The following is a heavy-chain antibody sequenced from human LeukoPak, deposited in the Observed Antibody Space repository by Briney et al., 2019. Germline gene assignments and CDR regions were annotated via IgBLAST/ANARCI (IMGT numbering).Heavy chain of an antibody. CDR1: GFTFSNYW. V-gene: IGHV3-74*01. J-gene: IGHJ4*02. CDR2: IDNVGGTT. CDR3: ATQDILDY. Sequence: QAGGSLRLSCAASGFTFSNYWMHWVRQAPGEGLVWVSRIDNVGGTTSYADSVKGRFTISRDNANNTVYLQMNSLRAEDTAMYYCATQDILDYWGQGTLVTVSS.